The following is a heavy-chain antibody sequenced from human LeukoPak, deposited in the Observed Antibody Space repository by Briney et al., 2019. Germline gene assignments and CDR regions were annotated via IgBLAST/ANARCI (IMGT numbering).Heavy chain of an antibody. Sequence: EGSLRLSCATSGFTFSSYEMNWVRQAPGKGLEWVSYISSSSSTIYYADSVKGRFTISRDNAKNSLYLQMNSLRAEDTAVYYCARDFMAAAGAFDIWGQGTMVTVSS. CDR1: GFTFSSYE. D-gene: IGHD6-13*01. J-gene: IGHJ3*02. V-gene: IGHV3-48*03. CDR2: ISSSSSTI. CDR3: ARDFMAAAGAFDI.